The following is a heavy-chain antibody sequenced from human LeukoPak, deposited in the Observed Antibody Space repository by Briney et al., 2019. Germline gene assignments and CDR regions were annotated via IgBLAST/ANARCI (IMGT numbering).Heavy chain of an antibody. Sequence: SQTLSLTCTASGGSISSGSYYWSWIRQPAGKGLEWIGRIYTSGSTNYNPSLKSRVTISVDTSKNQFSLKLSSVTAADTAVYYCARELFSANAFDIWGQGTMVTVSS. V-gene: IGHV4-61*02. CDR3: ARELFSANAFDI. J-gene: IGHJ3*02. CDR2: IYTSGST. CDR1: GGSISSGSYY. D-gene: IGHD3-10*01.